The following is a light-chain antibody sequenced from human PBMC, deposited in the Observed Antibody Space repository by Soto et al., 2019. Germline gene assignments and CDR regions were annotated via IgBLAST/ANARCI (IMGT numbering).Light chain of an antibody. CDR1: QGISNY. J-gene: IGKJ3*01. CDR2: AAS. V-gene: IGKV1-9*01. Sequence: DIQLTQSPSFLSASVGDRVTITCRASQGISNYLAWYQQKPGQAPQLLIYAASILQSGVPSRFSGSGSGTEFTLTISSLQPEDFATYCCQQLNSSPFTFGPGTKVDIK. CDR3: QQLNSSPFT.